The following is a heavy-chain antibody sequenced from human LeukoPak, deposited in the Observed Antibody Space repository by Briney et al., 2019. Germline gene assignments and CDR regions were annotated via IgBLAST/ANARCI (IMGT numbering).Heavy chain of an antibody. V-gene: IGHV3-53*01. D-gene: IGHD1-26*01. Sequence: GGSLRLSCAASGFTFSSYSMNWVRQAPGKGLEWVSDFLSDGRIYYADSVKGRFTISKDNSQNTVNLQMDNLRAEDTATYYCGSYRRAYDIWGQGTVVTVAS. CDR1: GFTFSSYS. CDR3: GSYRRAYDI. CDR2: FLSDGRI. J-gene: IGHJ3*02.